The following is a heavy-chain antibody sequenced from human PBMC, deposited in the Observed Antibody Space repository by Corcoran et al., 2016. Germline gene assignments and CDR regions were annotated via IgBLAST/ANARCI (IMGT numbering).Heavy chain of an antibody. CDR2: IYYSGST. Sequence: QQLQESGPGLVKPSETLSLTCTVSGGSISSSSYYWGWIRQPPGKGLEWIGSIYYSGSTYYNPSLKSRVTISVDTSKNQFSLKLSSVTAADTAVYYCARRIVVVVAATPGGMDVWGQGTTVTVSS. D-gene: IGHD2-15*01. CDR3: ARRIVVVVAATPGGMDV. CDR1: GGSISSSSYY. V-gene: IGHV4-39*01. J-gene: IGHJ6*02.